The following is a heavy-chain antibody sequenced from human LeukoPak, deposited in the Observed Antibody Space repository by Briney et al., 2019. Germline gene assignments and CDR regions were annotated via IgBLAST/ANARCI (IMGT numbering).Heavy chain of an antibody. CDR1: GFAFSIYW. Sequence: GGSLRLSCAASGFAFSIYWMSWVRQAPGKGLEWVANVNHDGSEKYYVDSVKGRFTISRDNTKNSLYLQMDSLRAEDAAVYYCARYSSGGSCYTHWGQGTLVTVSS. CDR3: ARYSSGGSCYTH. D-gene: IGHD2-15*01. CDR2: VNHDGSEK. J-gene: IGHJ4*02. V-gene: IGHV3-7*01.